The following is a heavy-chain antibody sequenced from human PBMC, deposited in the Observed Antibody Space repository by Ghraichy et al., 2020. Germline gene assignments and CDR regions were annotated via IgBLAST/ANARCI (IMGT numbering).Heavy chain of an antibody. Sequence: GGSLRLSCTASGFTFGDYAMSWFRQAPGKGLEWVGFIRSKAYGGTTEYAASVKGRFTISRDDSKSIAYLQMNSLKTEDTAVYYCTRDEPTGTRPHDYWGQGTLVTVSS. CDR1: GFTFGDYA. J-gene: IGHJ4*02. V-gene: IGHV3-49*03. D-gene: IGHD1-1*01. CDR3: TRDEPTGTRPHDY. CDR2: IRSKAYGGTT.